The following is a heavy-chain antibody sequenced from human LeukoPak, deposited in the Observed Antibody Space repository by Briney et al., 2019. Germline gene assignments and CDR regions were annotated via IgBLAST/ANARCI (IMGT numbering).Heavy chain of an antibody. D-gene: IGHD3-10*01. V-gene: IGHV4-34*01. Sequence: SETLSLTCAVYGGSFSGYYWSWIRQPPGKGLEWIGEINHSGSTNYNPSLKGRVTISVDTSKNQFSLKLSSVTAADTAVYYCARGLYYYGSGSYYYWGQGTLVTVSS. CDR1: GGSFSGYY. CDR3: ARGLYYYGSGSYYY. CDR2: INHSGST. J-gene: IGHJ4*02.